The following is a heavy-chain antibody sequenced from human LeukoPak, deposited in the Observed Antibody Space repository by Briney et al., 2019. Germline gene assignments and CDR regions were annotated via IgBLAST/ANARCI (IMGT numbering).Heavy chain of an antibody. CDR2: ISYDGSNK. V-gene: IGHV3-30*18. D-gene: IGHD2-15*01. CDR1: GFTFSSYG. J-gene: IGHJ4*02. Sequence: PGGSLRLSCAASGFTFSSYGMHWVRQAPGKGLEWVAVISYDGSNKYYADSVKGRFTISRDNSKNTLYLQMNSLRPEDTAVYYCAKEEGGYWGQGTLVTVSS. CDR3: AKEEGGY.